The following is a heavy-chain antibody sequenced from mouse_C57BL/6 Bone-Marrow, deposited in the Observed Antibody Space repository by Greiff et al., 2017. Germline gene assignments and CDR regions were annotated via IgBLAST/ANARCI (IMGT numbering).Heavy chain of an antibody. Sequence: QVQLQQSGAELVMPGASVKLSCKASGYTFTSYWMHWVKQRPGQGLEWIGEIDPSDSYTNYNQKFKGKSTLTVDKSSSTAYMQLSSLTSEDSAVYYCATLFYFDYWGQGTTLTVAS. V-gene: IGHV1-69*01. CDR3: ATLFYFDY. D-gene: IGHD1-1*01. CDR2: IDPSDSYT. J-gene: IGHJ2*01. CDR1: GYTFTSYW.